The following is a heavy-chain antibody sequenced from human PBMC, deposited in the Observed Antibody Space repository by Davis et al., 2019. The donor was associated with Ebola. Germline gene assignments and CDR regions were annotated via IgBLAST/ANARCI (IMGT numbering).Heavy chain of an antibody. CDR1: GGTFSSYA. Sequence: AASVKVSCKASGGTFSSYAISWVRQAPGQGLEWMGGIIPIFGTANYAQKFQGRVTITADESTSTVYMELSSLRSEDTAVYYCARDRIVVVVAATQAYYYYGMDVWGQGTTVTVSS. J-gene: IGHJ6*02. D-gene: IGHD2-15*01. V-gene: IGHV1-69*13. CDR2: IIPIFGTA. CDR3: ARDRIVVVVAATQAYYYYGMDV.